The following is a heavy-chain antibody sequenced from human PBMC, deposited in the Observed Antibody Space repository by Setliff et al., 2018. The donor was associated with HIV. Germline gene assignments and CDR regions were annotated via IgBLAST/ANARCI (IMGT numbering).Heavy chain of an antibody. D-gene: IGHD3-22*01. J-gene: IGHJ3*02. Sequence: PSETLSLTCTVYGASISNSNSYWGWIRQPPGKGLEWIGYFYYSGSTNYNPSLKSRVTISVDTSKNQFSLKLSSVTAADTAVYYCARHVTVYYYDSSGYYSGAFDIWGQGTMVTVSS. CDR1: GASISNSNSY. CDR2: FYYSGST. CDR3: ARHVTVYYYDSSGYYSGAFDI. V-gene: IGHV4-61*05.